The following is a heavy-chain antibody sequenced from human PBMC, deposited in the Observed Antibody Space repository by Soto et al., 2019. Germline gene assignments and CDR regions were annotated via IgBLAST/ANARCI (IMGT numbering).Heavy chain of an antibody. V-gene: IGHV3-74*01. CDR3: ARPTSLGGNPFDY. D-gene: IGHD2-15*01. Sequence: EVQLVESGGGLVQPGGSLRLSCAASGFTFSNYWMHWVRQASGKGLVWVSRISSDGNSPIYADSVKGRFTISRDNAKNTLYLQMNRLRAEDTAVYYCARPTSLGGNPFDYWGQGTLVTVSS. CDR1: GFTFSNYW. CDR2: ISSDGNSP. J-gene: IGHJ4*02.